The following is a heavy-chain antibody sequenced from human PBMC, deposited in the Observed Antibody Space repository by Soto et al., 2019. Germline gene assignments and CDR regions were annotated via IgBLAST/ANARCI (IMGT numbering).Heavy chain of an antibody. J-gene: IGHJ4*02. CDR1: GFTFGSYA. Sequence: EVQLLESGGGLVQPGGSLRLSCAASGFTFGSYAMSWVRQAPGKGQEWVSLISGTGDSSEYANSVKGRFTISRDYSKTTVFLQMNSLRAEDTAVYFCAKDNGNYGSGSFSHWGQGTLVTVSS. CDR2: ISGTGDSS. CDR3: AKDNGNYGSGSFSH. V-gene: IGHV3-23*01. D-gene: IGHD3-10*01.